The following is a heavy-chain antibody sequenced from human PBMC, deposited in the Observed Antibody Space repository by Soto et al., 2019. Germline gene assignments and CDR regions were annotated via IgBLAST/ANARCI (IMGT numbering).Heavy chain of an antibody. J-gene: IGHJ6*02. Sequence: ASVQVSCKASGYTFTSYALHWVRQAPGQRLEWMGWINAGNGNTKYSQKLQGRVTITRDTSASTAYMELSSLRSEDTAVYYCVRDSGGMDVWVHGTTVTVFS. CDR3: VRDSGGMDV. CDR1: GYTFTSYA. CDR2: INAGNGNT. V-gene: IGHV1-3*01.